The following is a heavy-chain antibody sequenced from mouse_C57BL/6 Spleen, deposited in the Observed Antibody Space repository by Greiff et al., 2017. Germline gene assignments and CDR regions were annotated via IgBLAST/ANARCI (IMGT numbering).Heavy chain of an antibody. Sequence: DVMLVESGGGLVQPGGSLKLSCAASGFTFSDYYMYWVRQTPEKRLEWVAYISNGGGSTYYPDTVKGRFTISRDNAKNTLYLQMSRLKSEDTAMYYCAIGYDGDFAYWGQGTLVTVSA. CDR2: ISNGGGST. J-gene: IGHJ3*01. D-gene: IGHD2-2*01. CDR3: AIGYDGDFAY. V-gene: IGHV5-12*01. CDR1: GFTFSDYY.